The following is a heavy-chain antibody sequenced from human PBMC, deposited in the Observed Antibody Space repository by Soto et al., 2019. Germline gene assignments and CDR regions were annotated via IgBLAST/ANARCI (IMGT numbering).Heavy chain of an antibody. CDR3: AVEINWFDP. Sequence: QVQLQQRGAGLLKPSETLSLTCAVYGGSFSGYYWTWIRQSPGKGLEWIGEINHSGSTNYNPSLKSRVTILVDTSKNQFSLKLSSVTAADTAIYYCAVEINWFDPWGQGTLVTVSS. J-gene: IGHJ5*02. V-gene: IGHV4-34*02. CDR2: INHSGST. CDR1: GGSFSGYY.